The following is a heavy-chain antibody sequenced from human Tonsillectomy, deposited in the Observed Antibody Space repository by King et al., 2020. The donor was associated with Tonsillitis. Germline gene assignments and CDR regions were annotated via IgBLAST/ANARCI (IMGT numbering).Heavy chain of an antibody. V-gene: IGHV4-59*01. D-gene: IGHD4-17*01. Sequence: QLQESGPGLVKPSETLSLTCTVSGGSISSYYWSWIRQPPGKGLEWIGYIYYSGSTNYNPSLKSRVTISVDTSKNQFSLKLSSETAADTAVYYCARGGRYYFDYWGQGTLVTVSS. CDR3: ARGGRYYFDY. CDR1: GGSISSYY. J-gene: IGHJ4*02. CDR2: IYYSGST.